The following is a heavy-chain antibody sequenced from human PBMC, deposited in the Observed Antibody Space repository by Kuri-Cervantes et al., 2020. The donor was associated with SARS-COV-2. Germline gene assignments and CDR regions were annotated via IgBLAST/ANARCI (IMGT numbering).Heavy chain of an antibody. CDR3: ARDADDSSGYDYFDY. CDR1: GFSFSTYG. J-gene: IGHJ4*02. D-gene: IGHD3-22*01. CDR2: LWYDGSKK. V-gene: IGHV3-30*02. Sequence: GGSLRLSCAASGFSFSTYGMHWVRQAPGKGLEWVALLWYDGSKKYYADSVKGRFTISRDNSKNTLYLQMNSLRAEDTAVYYCARDADDSSGYDYFDYWGQGTLVTVSS.